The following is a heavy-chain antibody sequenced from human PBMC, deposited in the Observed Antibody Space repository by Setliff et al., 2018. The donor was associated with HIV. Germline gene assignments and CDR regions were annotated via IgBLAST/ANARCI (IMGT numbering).Heavy chain of an antibody. CDR2: SRNKANSYTT. Sequence: TGGSLRLSCAASGFTFSDHYMDWVRQAPGKGLEWVGRSRNKANSYTTEYAASVKGRFTISREDSKNSLYLQMNSLKTEDTAVYYCARGANYYESNGYYDYWGQGTLVTVSS. V-gene: IGHV3-72*01. D-gene: IGHD3-22*01. CDR1: GFTFSDHY. CDR3: ARGANYYESNGYYDY. J-gene: IGHJ4*02.